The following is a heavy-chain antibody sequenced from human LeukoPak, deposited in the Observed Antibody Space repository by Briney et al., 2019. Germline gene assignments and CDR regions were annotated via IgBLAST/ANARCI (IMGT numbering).Heavy chain of an antibody. Sequence: SETLSLTCTVSGGSISSYYWSWIRQPPGKGLEWIGYIYYSGSTNYNPSLKSRVTISVDTSKNQFSLKLSSVTAAGTAVYYCARLSGPYSSSWYDYWGQGTLVTVSS. D-gene: IGHD6-13*01. CDR2: IYYSGST. CDR1: GGSISSYY. V-gene: IGHV4-59*08. J-gene: IGHJ4*02. CDR3: ARLSGPYSSSWYDY.